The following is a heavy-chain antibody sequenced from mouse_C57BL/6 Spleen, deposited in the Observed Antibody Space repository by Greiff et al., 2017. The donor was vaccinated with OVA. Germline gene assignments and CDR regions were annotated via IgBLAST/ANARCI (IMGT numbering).Heavy chain of an antibody. V-gene: IGHV1-69*01. Sequence: QVQLQQPGAELVKPGASVKLSCKASGYTFTSYWMHWVKQRPGQGLEWMGEIDPSDSYTNYNQKFKGKSTLTVDKSSSTAYMQLRSLTSEASAVYFCARLDTSVVAGYSDVWGTGTTVTVSS. J-gene: IGHJ1*03. CDR2: IDPSDSYT. CDR1: GYTFTSYW. CDR3: ARLDTSVVAGYSDV. D-gene: IGHD1-1*01.